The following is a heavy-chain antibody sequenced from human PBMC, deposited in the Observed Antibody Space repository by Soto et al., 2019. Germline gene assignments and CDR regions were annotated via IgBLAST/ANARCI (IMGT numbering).Heavy chain of an antibody. Sequence: GGSLRISCAACGFTFSSYGMHWVRQAPGKGLEWVAVIWYDGSNKYYADSVKGRFTISRDNSKNTLYLQMNSLRAEDTAVYYCARAGDAYCSSTSCSNYFDYWGQGTLVTVSS. CDR2: IWYDGSNK. D-gene: IGHD2-2*01. CDR3: ARAGDAYCSSTSCSNYFDY. V-gene: IGHV3-33*01. J-gene: IGHJ4*02. CDR1: GFTFSSYG.